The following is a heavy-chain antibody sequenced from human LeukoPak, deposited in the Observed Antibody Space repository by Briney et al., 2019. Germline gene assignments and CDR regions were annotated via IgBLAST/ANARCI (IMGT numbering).Heavy chain of an antibody. D-gene: IGHD3-10*01. CDR3: AREGYYGSGSYPAYYFDY. J-gene: IGHJ4*02. CDR2: INSDGSST. V-gene: IGHV3-74*01. Sequence: GRSLRLSCAASGFTFSSYWMHWVRQAPGKGLVWVSRINSDGSSTSYADSVKGRFTISRDNAKNTLYLQMNSLRAEDTAVYYCAREGYYGSGSYPAYYFDYWGQGTLVTVSS. CDR1: GFTFSSYW.